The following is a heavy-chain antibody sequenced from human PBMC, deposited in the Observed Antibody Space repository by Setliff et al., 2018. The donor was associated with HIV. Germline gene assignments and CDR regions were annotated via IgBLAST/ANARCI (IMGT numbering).Heavy chain of an antibody. CDR2: IYHSGST. CDR1: GGSIRSHY. D-gene: IGHD6-13*01. Sequence: SETLSLTCSVSGGSIRSHYWSWIRQAPGKGLQWIGSIYHSGSTYYNPSLKSRVTISLDTSKNQFSLKLSSVTAADTAVYYCARDIQAAGTGWFDPWGQGTLVTVSS. V-gene: IGHV4-59*11. CDR3: ARDIQAAGTGWFDP. J-gene: IGHJ5*02.